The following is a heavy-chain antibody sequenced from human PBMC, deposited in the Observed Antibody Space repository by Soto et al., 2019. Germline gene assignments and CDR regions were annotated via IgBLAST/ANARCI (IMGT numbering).Heavy chain of an antibody. J-gene: IGHJ4*02. D-gene: IGHD2-2*01. V-gene: IGHV4-39*01. CDR2: FYYSGST. CDR3: ARGYARTFVF. CDR1: GGSISSGPYS. Sequence: PSETLSLTCTVSGGSISSGPYSWGWIRQPPGKGLEWIGTFYYSGSTHYNPSLESRVTISVDTSKNQFSLKVSSVTAADTAMYYFARGYARTFVFWGQGLRVTLFS.